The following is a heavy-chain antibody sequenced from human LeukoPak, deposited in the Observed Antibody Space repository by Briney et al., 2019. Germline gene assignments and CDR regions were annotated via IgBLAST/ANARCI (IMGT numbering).Heavy chain of an antibody. CDR1: GYTFSNYA. CDR2: NTDTGKP. CDR3: VRGIDTTGYFNY. V-gene: IGHV7-4-1*02. J-gene: IGHJ4*02. D-gene: IGHD3-22*01. Sequence: ASVKVSCKASGYTFSNYALNWVRQAPGQGLEWMGNTDTGKPTYAQGFTGRFVFSLDTSVSTAFLQINSLKAEDTALYYCVRGIDTTGYFNYWGQGTLVTVSS.